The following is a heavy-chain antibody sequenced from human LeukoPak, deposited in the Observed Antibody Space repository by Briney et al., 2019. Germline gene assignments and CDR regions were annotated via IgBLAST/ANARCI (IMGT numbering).Heavy chain of an antibody. J-gene: IGHJ5*02. CDR2: IYYSGST. Sequence: SETLSLTCTVSGGSISSYYWSWIRQPPGKGLEWIGYIYYSGSTNYNPSLKSRVTISVDTSKNQFSLKLSSVTAADTAVYYCARDLNRGARLGEAWGQGTLVTVSP. D-gene: IGHD3-16*01. V-gene: IGHV4-59*01. CDR3: ARDLNRGARLGEA. CDR1: GGSISSYY.